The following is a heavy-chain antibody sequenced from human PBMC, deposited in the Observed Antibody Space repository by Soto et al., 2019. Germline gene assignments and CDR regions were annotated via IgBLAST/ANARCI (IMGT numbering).Heavy chain of an antibody. Sequence: PSETLSLTCTVSGGSISSSSYYWGWIRQPPGKGLEWIGSIYYSGSTYCNPSLKSRVTISVDTSKNQFSLKLSSVTAADTAVYYCARRTSGWYYYYGMDVWGQGTTVTVSS. CDR2: IYYSGST. CDR3: ARRTSGWYYYYGMDV. CDR1: GGSISSSSYY. V-gene: IGHV4-39*01. D-gene: IGHD6-19*01. J-gene: IGHJ6*02.